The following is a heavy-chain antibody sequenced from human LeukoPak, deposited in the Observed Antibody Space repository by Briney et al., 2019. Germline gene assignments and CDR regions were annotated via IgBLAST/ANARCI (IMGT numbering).Heavy chain of an antibody. Sequence: PSETLSLTCTVSGGSISSYYWSWIRQPPGKGLEWIGYIYYSGSTNYNPSLKSRVTISVDTSKNQFSLKLSSVTAADTAVYYCARLRQNWFDPWGQGTLVIVSS. J-gene: IGHJ5*02. CDR2: IYYSGST. CDR1: GGSISSYY. V-gene: IGHV4-59*08. D-gene: IGHD4-17*01. CDR3: ARLRQNWFDP.